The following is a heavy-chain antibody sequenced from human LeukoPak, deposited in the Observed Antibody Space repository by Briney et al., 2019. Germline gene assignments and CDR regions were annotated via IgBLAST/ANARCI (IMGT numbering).Heavy chain of an antibody. V-gene: IGHV3-74*03. CDR2: INGDGTNI. CDR1: EVTFSSYW. CDR3: ARDPGKGGSFSD. D-gene: IGHD1-26*01. Sequence: GGSLRLSCTASEVTFSSYWMYWVRQPPGKGLVWVSGINGDGTNIKYADSVKGRFTVSRDNAKNTLYLQMNSLGVDDTAVYYCARDPGKGGSFSDWGQGTLVTVSS. J-gene: IGHJ4*02.